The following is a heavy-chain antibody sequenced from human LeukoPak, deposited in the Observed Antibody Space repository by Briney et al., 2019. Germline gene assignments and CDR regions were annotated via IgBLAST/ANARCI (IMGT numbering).Heavy chain of an antibody. Sequence: ASVKVSCKVSGYTLTELSMHWVRQAPGKGLEWMGGFDPEDGETIYAQKFQGRVTMTEDTSTDTAYMELSSLRSEDTAVYYCARGGSPTMIAAEDWFDPWGQGTLVTVSS. D-gene: IGHD3-22*01. V-gene: IGHV1-24*01. CDR3: ARGGSPTMIAAEDWFDP. CDR1: GYTLTELS. CDR2: FDPEDGET. J-gene: IGHJ5*02.